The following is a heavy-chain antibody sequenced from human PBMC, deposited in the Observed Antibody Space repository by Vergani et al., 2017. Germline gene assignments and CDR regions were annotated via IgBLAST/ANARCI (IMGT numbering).Heavy chain of an antibody. CDR3: AASFLEWLYGYYGMDV. CDR2: ISSSSSTI. CDR1: GGSFSGYY. V-gene: IGHV3-11*04. J-gene: IGHJ6*02. D-gene: IGHD3-3*02. Sequence: QVQLQQWGAGLLKPSETLSLTCAVYGGSFSGYYWSWIRQPPGKGLEWVSYISSSSSTIYYADSVKGRFTISRDNAKNSLYLQMNSLRAEDTAVYDCAASFLEWLYGYYGMDVWGQGTTVTVSS.